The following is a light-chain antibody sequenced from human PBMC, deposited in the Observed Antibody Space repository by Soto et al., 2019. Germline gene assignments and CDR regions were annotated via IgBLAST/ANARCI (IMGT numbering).Light chain of an antibody. CDR1: SSDVGGYYY. V-gene: IGLV2-11*01. J-gene: IGLJ2*01. CDR3: CSYAGSYTLV. CDR2: DVS. Sequence: QSVLTQPRSVSGSPGQSVTISCTGTSSDVGGYYYVSWYQHHPGKAPKVMIYDVSKRPSGVPDRSSGSKSGNTASLTISGLQAEDEADYYCCSYAGSYTLVFGGGTKLTVL.